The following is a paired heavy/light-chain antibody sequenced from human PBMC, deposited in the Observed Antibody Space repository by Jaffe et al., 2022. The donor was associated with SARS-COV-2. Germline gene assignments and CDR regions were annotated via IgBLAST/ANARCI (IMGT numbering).Heavy chain of an antibody. V-gene: IGHV7-4-1*02. D-gene: IGHD2-15*01. J-gene: IGHJ5*02. CDR2: INTNTGNP. Sequence: QVQLVQSGSELKKPGASVKVSCKASGYSFTNFAMNWVRQAPGQGLEWMGWINTNTGNPTYAQGFTGRFVFSLDTSVSTAYLRISSLRAEDTAVYYCAREGGWFDPWGQGTLVTVSS. CDR3: AREGGWFDP. CDR1: GYSFTNFA.
Light chain of an antibody. V-gene: IGKV3-20*01. J-gene: IGKJ1*01. Sequence: EIVLTQSPGTLSLSPGERATLSCRASQSVSSSYLAYLAWYQQKPGQAPRLLIYGASSRATGIPDRFSGSGSGTDFTLTISRLEPEDFAVYYCQQYSTSPRTFGQGTKVEIK. CDR3: QQYSTSPRT. CDR1: QSVSSSY. CDR2: GAS.